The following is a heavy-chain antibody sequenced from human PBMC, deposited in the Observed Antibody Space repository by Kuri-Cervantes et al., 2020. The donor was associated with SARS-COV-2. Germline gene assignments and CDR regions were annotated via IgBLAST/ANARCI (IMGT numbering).Heavy chain of an antibody. J-gene: IGHJ3*02. V-gene: IGHV3-15*01. CDR2: IKSKTDGGTT. D-gene: IGHD5-18*01. CDR3: TTDLGAAMVGTNDAFDI. CDR1: SGSISNYY. Sequence: GGSLRLSCTVSSGSISNYYWSWIRQSPGKGLEWIGRIKSKTDGGTTDYAAPVKGRFTISRDDSKNTLYLQMNSLKTEDTAVYYCTTDLGAAMVGTNDAFDIWGQGTMVTVSS.